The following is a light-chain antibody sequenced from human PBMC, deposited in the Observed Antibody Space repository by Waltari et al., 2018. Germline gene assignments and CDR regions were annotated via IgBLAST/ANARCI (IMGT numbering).Light chain of an antibody. V-gene: IGLV2-14*03. CDR1: SSDIGRYYY. CDR2: DVN. J-gene: IGLJ1*01. CDR3: SSYTTTSTYV. Sequence: QSALTQPASVSGSPGQSTTISSTGTSSDIGRYYYVTWYQHHPGKSPKLMIFDVNERPSGVSNRCSGSTAGNAASLTISALQAEDEAHYYCSSYTTTSTYVFGTGTKVTVL.